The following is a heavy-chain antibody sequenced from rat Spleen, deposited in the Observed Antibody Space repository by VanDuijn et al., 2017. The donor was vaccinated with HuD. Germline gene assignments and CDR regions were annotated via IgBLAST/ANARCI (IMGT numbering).Heavy chain of an antibody. D-gene: IGHD1-11*01. J-gene: IGHJ2*01. CDR1: GFTFSNYY. CDR3: TRDYGGYDYFDY. CDR2: ISAGGGAT. Sequence: EVQLVESGGGLVQPGRSLNLYCAASGFTFSNYYMAWVRQAPTKGLEWVAYISAGGGATYYRDSVKGRFTISRDNAKSTLYLQMDSLRSEDTATYYCTRDYGGYDYFDYWGQGVMVTVSS. V-gene: IGHV5-27*01.